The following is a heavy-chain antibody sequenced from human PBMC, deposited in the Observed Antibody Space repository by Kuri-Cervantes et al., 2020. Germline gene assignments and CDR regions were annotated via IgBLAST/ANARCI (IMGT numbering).Heavy chain of an antibody. J-gene: IGHJ5*02. V-gene: IGHV1-2*02. CDR2: INPNSGGT. CDR3: ARDQQYCSSTSCSNRGGFWFDP. CDR1: GYTFTGYY. Sequence: ASVKVSCKASGYTFTGYYMHWVRQAPGQGLEWMGWINPNSGGTNYAQKFQGRVTMTRDTSTGTVYMELSSLRSEDTAVYYCARDQQYCSSTSCSNRGGFWFDPWGQGTLVAVSS. D-gene: IGHD2-2*01.